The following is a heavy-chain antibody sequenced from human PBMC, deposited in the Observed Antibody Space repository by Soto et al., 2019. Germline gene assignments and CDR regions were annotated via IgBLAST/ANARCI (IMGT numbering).Heavy chain of an antibody. J-gene: IGHJ5*02. CDR3: ARAPYCSSTSCNPLGGCFDP. CDR1: GGSISSGGYY. D-gene: IGHD2-2*01. CDR2: IYYSGST. V-gene: IGHV4-31*03. Sequence: SETLSLTCTVSGGSISSGGYYWSWIRQHPGKGLEWIGYIYYSGSTYYNPSLKSRVTISVDTSKNQFSLKLSSVTAADTAVYYCARAPYCSSTSCNPLGGCFDPWGQGTLVTVSS.